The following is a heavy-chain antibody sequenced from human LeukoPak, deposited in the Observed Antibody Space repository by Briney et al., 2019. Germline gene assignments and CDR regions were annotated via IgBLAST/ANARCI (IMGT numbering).Heavy chain of an antibody. V-gene: IGHV3-48*03. J-gene: IGHJ2*01. CDR1: GFTFSSYE. CDR3: ARVGPRWIFFDL. D-gene: IGHD1-1*01. CDR2: ISSSGTTI. Sequence: GGSLRLSCAASGFTFSSYEMNWVRQAPGKGLEWVSYISSSGTTIYYADSVKGRFTISRDNAKNSLYLQLNSLRAEDTAVYYCARVGPRWIFFDLWGRGTLVTVSS.